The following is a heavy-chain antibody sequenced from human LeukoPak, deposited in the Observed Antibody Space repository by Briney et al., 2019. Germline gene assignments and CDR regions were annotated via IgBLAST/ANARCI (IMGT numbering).Heavy chain of an antibody. J-gene: IGHJ4*02. CDR2: IIPILGIA. D-gene: IGHD3-3*01. CDR1: GGTFSSYT. V-gene: IGHV1-69*02. Sequence: ASVKVSCKASGGTFSSYTISWVRQAPGQGLEWMGRIIPILGIANYAQKFQGRVTITADKSTSTAYMELSSLRSEDTAVYYCAYTSPSTFGVVITSFDYWGQGTLVTVSS. CDR3: AYTSPSTFGVVITSFDY.